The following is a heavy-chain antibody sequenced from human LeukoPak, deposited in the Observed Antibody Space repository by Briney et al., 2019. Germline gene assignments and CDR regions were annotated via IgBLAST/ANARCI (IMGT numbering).Heavy chain of an antibody. CDR1: GFTFSTYP. CDR3: AQLQGPYFVY. J-gene: IGHJ4*02. V-gene: IGHV3-64D*06. D-gene: IGHD2-2*01. Sequence: GGSLRLSCSASGFTFSTYPMHWVRQAPGKGLEYVSDISSNGGNTHYADSVKGRFPISRDNSKNTLYLQMRSLRAEDTAVYYCAQLQGPYFVYWGQGTLVTVSS. CDR2: ISSNGGNT.